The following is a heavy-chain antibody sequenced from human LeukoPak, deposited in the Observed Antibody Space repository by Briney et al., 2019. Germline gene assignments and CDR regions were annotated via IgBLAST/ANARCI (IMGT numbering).Heavy chain of an antibody. CDR1: GYTFTGYY. CDR2: INPSGGST. CDR3: AIPVNGYCSSTSCYPPDAFDI. D-gene: IGHD2-2*01. Sequence: ASVKVSCKASGYTFTGYYMHWMRQAPGQGLEWMGIINPSGGSTTYAQKFQGRVTMTRDMSTSTVYMELSSLRSEDTAVYYCAIPVNGYCSSTSCYPPDAFDIWGQGTMVTVSS. V-gene: IGHV1-46*01. J-gene: IGHJ3*02.